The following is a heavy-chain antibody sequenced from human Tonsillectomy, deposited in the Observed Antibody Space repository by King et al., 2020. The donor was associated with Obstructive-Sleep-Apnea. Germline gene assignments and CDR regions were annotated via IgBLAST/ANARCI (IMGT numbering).Heavy chain of an antibody. Sequence: VQLVESGGGLVQPGGSLRLSCAASGFTFSSYAMHWVRQAPGKGLEYVSAISSNGGSTYYANSVKGRFTISRDHSKNTLYLQMGSLRAEDMAVYYCARVRSGSKDYWGQGTLVTVSS. CDR3: ARVRSGSKDY. CDR1: GFTFSSYA. CDR2: ISSNGGST. D-gene: IGHD6-19*01. V-gene: IGHV3-64*01. J-gene: IGHJ4*02.